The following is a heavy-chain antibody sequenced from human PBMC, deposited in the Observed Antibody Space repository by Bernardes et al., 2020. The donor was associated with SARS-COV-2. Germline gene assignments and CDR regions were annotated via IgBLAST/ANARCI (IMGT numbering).Heavy chain of an antibody. J-gene: IGHJ3*02. CDR1: GGSISSYY. Sequence: TLSLTSTVSGGSISSYYWSWIRQPPGKGLEWIGYIHYSGSTNYNPSLKSRVTISVDTSKNQFSLKLSSVTAADTAVYYCARRPGIAVAGTGVTFDIWGQGTMVTVSS. CDR2: IHYSGST. CDR3: ARRPGIAVAGTGVTFDI. D-gene: IGHD6-19*01. V-gene: IGHV4-59*08.